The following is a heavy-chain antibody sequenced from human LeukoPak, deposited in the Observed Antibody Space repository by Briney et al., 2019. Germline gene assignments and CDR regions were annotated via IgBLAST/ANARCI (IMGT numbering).Heavy chain of an antibody. CDR1: GFIFSNFA. CDR2: ISASGDKT. D-gene: IGHD3-10*01. V-gene: IGHV3-23*01. Sequence: GGSLRLSCAASGFIFSNFAMSWVRQPPGKGLEWVAAISASGDKTYYADSVKGRFIISRDNSKTTLFLQLNSLGAGDSAVFYCAKDGTNYGLGTSFDNWGQGTLVTVSS. J-gene: IGHJ4*02. CDR3: AKDGTNYGLGTSFDN.